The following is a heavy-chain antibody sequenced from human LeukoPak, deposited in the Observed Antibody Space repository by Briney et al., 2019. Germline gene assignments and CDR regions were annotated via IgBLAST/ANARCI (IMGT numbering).Heavy chain of an antibody. CDR3: ARDQCSTTSCKYFQH. J-gene: IGHJ1*01. D-gene: IGHD2-2*01. CDR1: GFTCSTYP. CDR2: ISSDGGST. V-gene: IGHV3-64*01. Sequence: GGSLRRSCAASGFTCSTYPMHWVRQAPGKGLEYLSGISSDGGSTYHANSVKGRFTISRDNSKNTLYLQMGSLRAEDMAVYYCARDQCSTTSCKYFQHWGQGTLVTVSS.